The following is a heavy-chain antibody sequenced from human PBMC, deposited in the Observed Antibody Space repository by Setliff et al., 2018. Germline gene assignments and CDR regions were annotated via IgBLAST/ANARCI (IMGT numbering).Heavy chain of an antibody. J-gene: IGHJ3*02. V-gene: IGHV1-18*01. CDR1: GYTFTSYG. CDR2: ISAYNGNT. D-gene: IGHD3-22*01. Sequence: ASVKVSCKASGYTFTSYGISWVRQAPGQGLEWMGWISAYNGNTNYAQKLQGRVTMTTDTSTSTAYMELRSLGSDDTAVYYCARCRDYYDSSGYYPGAFDIWGQGTMVTVSS. CDR3: ARCRDYYDSSGYYPGAFDI.